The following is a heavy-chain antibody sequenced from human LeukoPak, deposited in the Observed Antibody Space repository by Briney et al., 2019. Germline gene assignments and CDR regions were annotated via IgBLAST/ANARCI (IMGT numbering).Heavy chain of an antibody. CDR3: ARSHIVVVPAAIGR. Sequence: GGSLRLSCAASGFTFSSYGMHWVRQAPGKGLEWVAVISYDGSNKYYADSVKGRFTISRDNSKNTLYLQMNSLRAEDTAVYYCARSHIVVVPAAIGRWGQGTLVTVSS. CDR1: GFTFSSYG. D-gene: IGHD2-2*02. V-gene: IGHV3-30*03. J-gene: IGHJ4*02. CDR2: ISYDGSNK.